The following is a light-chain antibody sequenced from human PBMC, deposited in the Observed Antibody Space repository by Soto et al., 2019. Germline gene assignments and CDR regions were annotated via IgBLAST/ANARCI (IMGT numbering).Light chain of an antibody. CDR2: EVN. J-gene: IGLJ1*01. CDR1: SSDFGGYTY. Sequence: QSVLTQPGSVCGSPRQSITISCTGASSDFGGYTYVSWYQQHPGKAPKLMIYEVNNRPSGVSNRFSGSKSGNTASLTISGLQAEDEADYYCSSYTSSSTLYVFGTGTKITVL. CDR3: SSYTSSSTLYV. V-gene: IGLV2-14*01.